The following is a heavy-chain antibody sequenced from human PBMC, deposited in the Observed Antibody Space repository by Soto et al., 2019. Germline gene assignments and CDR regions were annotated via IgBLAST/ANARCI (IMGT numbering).Heavy chain of an antibody. CDR2: IYHSGST. J-gene: IGHJ5*02. D-gene: IGHD3-22*01. CDR3: AVYRSYYDSSGYDWFDP. CDR1: GGSISDYF. V-gene: IGHV4-30-2*01. Sequence: SETLSLTCTVSGGSISDYFWSWIRQPPGKGLEWIGYIYHSGSTYYNPSLESRVTISVDRSKNQFSLKLSSVTAADTAVYYCAVYRSYYDSSGYDWFDPWGQGTLVTVSS.